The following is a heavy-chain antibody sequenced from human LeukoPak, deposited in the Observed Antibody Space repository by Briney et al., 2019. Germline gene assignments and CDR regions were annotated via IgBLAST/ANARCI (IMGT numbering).Heavy chain of an antibody. CDR1: GGSFSGYY. CDR2: INHSGST. Sequence: SETLSLTCAVYGGSFSGYYWSWIRQPPGEGLEWIGEINHSGSTNYNPSLKSRVTISVDTSKNQFSLKLSSVTAADTAVYYCARRELYYDFWSGRNWFDPWGQGTLVTVSS. D-gene: IGHD3-3*01. V-gene: IGHV4-34*01. J-gene: IGHJ5*02. CDR3: ARRELYYDFWSGRNWFDP.